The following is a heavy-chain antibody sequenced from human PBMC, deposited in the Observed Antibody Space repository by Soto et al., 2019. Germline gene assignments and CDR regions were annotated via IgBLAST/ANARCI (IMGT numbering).Heavy chain of an antibody. CDR3: ARSTGGAAGDWFDP. CDR1: GYTFTSYA. CDR2: INAGNGNT. D-gene: IGHD6-13*01. V-gene: IGHV1-3*01. Sequence: ASVKVSCKASGYTFTSYAMHWVRQAPGQRLEWMGWINAGNGNTKYSQKFQGRVTITRDTSASTAYMELSSLRSEDTAVYYCARSTGGAAGDWFDPWGQGTLVTVSS. J-gene: IGHJ5*02.